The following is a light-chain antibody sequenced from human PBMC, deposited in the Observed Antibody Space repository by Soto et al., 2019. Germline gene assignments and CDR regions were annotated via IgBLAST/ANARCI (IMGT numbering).Light chain of an antibody. CDR3: QQLNSYPIT. J-gene: IGKJ5*01. CDR1: QGISSY. Sequence: DIQWTQSRSFLSASVGDRVLITCRARQGISSYLAWYQQKPGKAPKLLIYAASTLQSGVPSRFSGSGSATDFTLTISSLQPEDFATYYCQQLNSYPITFGQGTRLEIK. CDR2: AAS. V-gene: IGKV1-9*01.